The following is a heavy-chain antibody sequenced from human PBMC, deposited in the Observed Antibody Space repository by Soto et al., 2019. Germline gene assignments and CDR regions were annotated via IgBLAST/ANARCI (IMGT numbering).Heavy chain of an antibody. CDR2: ISYDGSNK. D-gene: IGHD3-10*01. V-gene: IGHV3-30*04. J-gene: IGHJ4*02. CDR3: ARDGLGSTRVRGVDY. CDR1: GFTFSSYA. Sequence: GGSLRLSCAASGFTFSSYAMHWVRQAPGKGLEWVAFISYDGSNKYYADSVKGRFTISRDNSKNTLYLQMNSLRAEDTAVYSCARDGLGSTRVRGVDYWGQGTLVTVSS.